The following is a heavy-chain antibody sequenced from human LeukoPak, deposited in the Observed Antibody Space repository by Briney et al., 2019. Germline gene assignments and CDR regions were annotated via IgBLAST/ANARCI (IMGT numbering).Heavy chain of an antibody. CDR2: ISQSGSDI. D-gene: IGHD4/OR15-4a*01. CDR3: ATTARVGAH. J-gene: IGHJ4*02. Sequence: GGSLRLSCAASGFTFSDFYMSWIRQAPGKGLEWISYISQSGSDINYADSVRGRFTVSRDNAKNSLYLRMNSLRAEDTAVYYCATTARVGAHWGQGTLVTVSS. CDR1: GFTFSDFY. V-gene: IGHV3-11*01.